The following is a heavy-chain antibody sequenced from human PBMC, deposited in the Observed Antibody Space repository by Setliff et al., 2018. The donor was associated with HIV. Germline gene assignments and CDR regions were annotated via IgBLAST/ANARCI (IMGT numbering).Heavy chain of an antibody. CDR1: GYTFTGSY. CDR3: ATAEFGHSPVDDT. V-gene: IGHV1-2*02. J-gene: IGHJ5*02. D-gene: IGHD3-10*01. Sequence: ASVKVSCKASGYTFTGSYIHWVRLAPGQGLEWMGWINPKSGGTKYAQKFQGRVTMTRDTSISTAYMEVSRLRSDDTAVYYCATAEFGHSPVDDTWGQGTLVTVSS. CDR2: INPKSGGT.